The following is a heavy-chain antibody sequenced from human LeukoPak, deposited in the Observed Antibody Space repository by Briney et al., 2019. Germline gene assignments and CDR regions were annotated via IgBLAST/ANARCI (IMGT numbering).Heavy chain of an antibody. V-gene: IGHV1-2*06. CDR2: INPNSGGT. J-gene: IGHJ5*02. CDR3: AREGRNNDFWSGYNWFDP. CDR1: GYTFTGYY. D-gene: IGHD3-3*01. Sequence: ASVKVSCKASGYTFTGYYMHWVRQAPGQGLEWMGRINPNSGGTNYAQKFQGRVTMTRDTSISTAYMELSRLRSDDTAVYYCAREGRNNDFWSGYNWFDPWGQGTLVAVSS.